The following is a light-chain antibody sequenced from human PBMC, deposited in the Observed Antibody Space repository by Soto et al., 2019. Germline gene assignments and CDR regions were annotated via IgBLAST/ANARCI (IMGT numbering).Light chain of an antibody. CDR1: QSISSW. CDR2: DAS. Sequence: IRITQSPSTLSASVGDRVTITFRASQSISSWLAWYQQKPGKGPKLLIYDASSLESGVPSRFSGSGSGTEFTLPISSLQPDDFATYYCQQYNSYWTLGQGTKVDI. CDR3: QQYNSYWT. V-gene: IGKV1-5*01. J-gene: IGKJ1*01.